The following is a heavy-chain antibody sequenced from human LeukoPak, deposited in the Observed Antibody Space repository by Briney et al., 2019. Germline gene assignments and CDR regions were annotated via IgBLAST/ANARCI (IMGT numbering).Heavy chain of an antibody. Sequence: TSETLSLTCTVSGGSISSYYWSWIRQPPGKGLEWIGYIYYSGSTNYNPSLKSRVTISVDTSKNQFSLKLSSVTAADTAVYYCARALGYSYGYRYYFDYWGQGTLVTVSS. CDR2: IYYSGST. CDR1: GGSISSYY. D-gene: IGHD5-18*01. V-gene: IGHV4-59*12. J-gene: IGHJ4*02. CDR3: ARALGYSYGYRYYFDY.